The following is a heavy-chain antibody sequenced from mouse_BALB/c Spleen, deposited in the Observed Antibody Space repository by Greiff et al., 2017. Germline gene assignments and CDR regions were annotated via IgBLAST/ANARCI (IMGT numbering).Heavy chain of an antibody. J-gene: IGHJ2*01. V-gene: IGHV5-6-4*01. Sequence: EVKLVESGGGLVKPGGSLKLSCAASGFTFSSYTMSWVRQTPEKRLEWVATISSGGSYTYYPDSVKGRFTISRDNAKNTLYLQMSSLKSEDTAMYYCTRVYDGGNYFDYWGQGTTLTVSS. CDR2: ISSGGSYT. CDR1: GFTFSSYT. D-gene: IGHD2-3*01. CDR3: TRVYDGGNYFDY.